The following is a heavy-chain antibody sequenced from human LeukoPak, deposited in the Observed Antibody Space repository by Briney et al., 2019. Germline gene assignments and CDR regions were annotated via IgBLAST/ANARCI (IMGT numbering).Heavy chain of an antibody. D-gene: IGHD2-15*01. CDR1: GFTFSNYA. V-gene: IGHV3-23*01. Sequence: GGSQRLSCAASGFTFSNYAMSWVRQAPGKGLEWVSAISGSASSTYHADSVKGRFTISRDNSKNTLYLQMNSLRAEDTALYYCARDYCSGGSCYSRGGALDYWGQGTLVTVSS. CDR3: ARDYCSGGSCYSRGGALDY. J-gene: IGHJ4*02. CDR2: ISGSASST.